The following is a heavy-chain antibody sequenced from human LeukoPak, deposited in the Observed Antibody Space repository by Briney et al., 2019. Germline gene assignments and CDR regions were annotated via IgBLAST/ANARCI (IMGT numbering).Heavy chain of an antibody. J-gene: IGHJ4*02. V-gene: IGHV4-59*01. CDR2: IYYSGST. CDR3: ARYYCSGGICYSFDY. D-gene: IGHD2-15*01. CDR1: GGSISGYY. Sequence: PSETLSLTCTVSGGSISGYYWSRIRQPPGKGLEWIGYIYYSGSTNYSPSLKSRVTISVDASKNQFSLKLSSVTAADTAVYYCARYYCSGGICYSFDYWGQGTLVTVSS.